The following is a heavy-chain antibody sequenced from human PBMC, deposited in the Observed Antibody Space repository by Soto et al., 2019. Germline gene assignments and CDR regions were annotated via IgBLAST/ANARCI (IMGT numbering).Heavy chain of an antibody. CDR2: IYYSGST. CDR1: GGSISSSSYY. J-gene: IGHJ6*02. V-gene: IGHV4-39*01. CDR3: ARHRGIEYSSSPDYYYYVMDV. Sequence: SETLSLTCTVSGGSISSSSYYWGWIRQPPGKGLEWIGSIYYSGSTYYNPSLKSRVTISVDTSKNQFSLKLSSVTAADTAVYYCARHRGIEYSSSPDYYYYVMDVWGQGTTVTVSS. D-gene: IGHD6-6*01.